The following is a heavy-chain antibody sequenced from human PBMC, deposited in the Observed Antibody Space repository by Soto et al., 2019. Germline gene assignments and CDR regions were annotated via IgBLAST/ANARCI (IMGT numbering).Heavy chain of an antibody. J-gene: IGHJ4*02. Sequence: EVHLLESGGGLVQPGGSVRLSCAVSVFTFSDYAMTWVRQAPGRGLEWVSGIGGNGGLTYYADSVKGRFTISRDNYKNLVFLQMNGLRADDTAVYYCARIASTDSYIRGHFDHWGQGTLLTVSS. CDR1: VFTFSDYA. CDR2: IGGNGGLT. D-gene: IGHD2-21*01. CDR3: ARIASTDSYIRGHFDH. V-gene: IGHV3-23*01.